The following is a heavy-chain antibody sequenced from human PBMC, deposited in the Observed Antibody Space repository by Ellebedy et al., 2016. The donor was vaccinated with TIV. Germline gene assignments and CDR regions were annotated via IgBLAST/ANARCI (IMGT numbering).Heavy chain of an antibody. CDR2: IGVSGAT. Sequence: GESLKISCAASGFTFSNYDMHWVRQPTGKGLEWVSGIGVSGATYYPGSVKGRFTISRENAKNSFYLQMNSLRVGDTAVYYCARGTQSSAWYPLNYWGQGTLVTVSS. V-gene: IGHV3-13*01. D-gene: IGHD6-19*01. CDR3: ARGTQSSAWYPLNY. J-gene: IGHJ4*02. CDR1: GFTFSNYD.